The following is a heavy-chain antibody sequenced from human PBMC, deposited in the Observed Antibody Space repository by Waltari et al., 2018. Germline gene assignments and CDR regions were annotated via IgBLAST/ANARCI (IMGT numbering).Heavy chain of an antibody. V-gene: IGHV4-39*07. J-gene: IGHJ4*02. D-gene: IGHD3-16*01. Sequence: QLQLQESGPGLVKPSETLFLTCNVSGGSISDTSYFWGWVRQPPGKGLEWIGSISRRESALSNSSLTSRATISFDNAKNQLYLKLTSLTAADTATYYCTRDANVGAPPPIGYWGQGALVTVS. CDR2: ISRRESA. CDR1: GGSISDTSYF. CDR3: TRDANVGAPPPIGY.